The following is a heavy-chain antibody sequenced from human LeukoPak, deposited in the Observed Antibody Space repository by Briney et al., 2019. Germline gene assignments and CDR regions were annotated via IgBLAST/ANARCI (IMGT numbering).Heavy chain of an antibody. V-gene: IGHV3-74*01. CDR3: AKEAGDYVFYYYYYMDV. Sequence: WRSLRLSCTASGFTFSSYWLHWIRKAPGKGQVLVSRINSDWSSTTYAASVKGRVTISRDNAKNPLYLQMNSLRAEDTAVYYCAKEAGDYVFYYYYYMDVRGKGTTVT. D-gene: IGHD4-17*01. CDR2: INSDWSST. CDR1: GFTFSSYW. J-gene: IGHJ6*03.